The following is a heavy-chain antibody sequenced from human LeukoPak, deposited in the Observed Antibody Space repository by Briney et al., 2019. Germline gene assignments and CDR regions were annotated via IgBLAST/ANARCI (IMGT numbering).Heavy chain of an antibody. Sequence: SETLSLTCTVSGGTISSTYFWAWIRRLPGKGLEGIGRGYHSGTIDYNWSIHSPLTISLHTSTNPFSVKLSSLTAADTAVYYCARHEGPGSGRRWFDPWGQGILVTVSS. V-gene: IGHV4-39*01. CDR1: GGTISSTYF. CDR2: GYHSGTI. CDR3: ARHEGPGSGRRWFDP. D-gene: IGHD3-10*01. J-gene: IGHJ5*02.